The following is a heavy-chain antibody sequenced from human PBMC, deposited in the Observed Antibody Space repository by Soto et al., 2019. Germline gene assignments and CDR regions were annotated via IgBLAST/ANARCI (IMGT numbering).Heavy chain of an antibody. Sequence: SETLSLTCAVYGGSFSGYYWSWIRQPPGKWLEWIGEINHSGSTNYNPSLKSRVTISVDTSKNQFSLKLSSVTAADTAVYYCARGLHYSNYVDYYYYGMDVWGQGXTVTVYS. V-gene: IGHV4-34*01. J-gene: IGHJ6*02. CDR3: ARGLHYSNYVDYYYYGMDV. D-gene: IGHD4-4*01. CDR2: INHSGST. CDR1: GGSFSGYY.